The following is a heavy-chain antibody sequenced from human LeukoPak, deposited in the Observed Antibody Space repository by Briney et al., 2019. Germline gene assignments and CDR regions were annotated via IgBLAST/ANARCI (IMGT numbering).Heavy chain of an antibody. V-gene: IGHV3-53*01. D-gene: IGHD4-23*01. J-gene: IGHJ4*02. Sequence: GGSLRLSCAASGFTVSSNYMSWVRQAPGKGLEWVSVIYSGGSTYYADSVKGRFIISRDNSKNTLYLQMNSLRAEDTAVYYCASGYSSDYGGNAYWGQGTLVTVSS. CDR1: GFTVSSNY. CDR3: ASGYSSDYGGNAY. CDR2: IYSGGST.